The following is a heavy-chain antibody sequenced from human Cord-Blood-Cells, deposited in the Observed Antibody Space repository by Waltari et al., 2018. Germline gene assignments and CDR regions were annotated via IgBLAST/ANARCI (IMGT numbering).Heavy chain of an antibody. J-gene: IGHJ4*02. CDR2: IRGSGGST. V-gene: IGHV3-23*01. CDR1: GFPFSSYS. D-gene: IGHD5-12*01. Sequence: EVQLLESGVGLVQPGGSLRFSCAASGFPFSSYSSIWVRQALGKGLGWVSAIRGSGGSTYYADSVKGRFTISRDNAKNTLYLQMNSLRAEDTAVYYCANLRVATIGTFDYWGQGTLVTVSS. CDR3: ANLRVATIGTFDY.